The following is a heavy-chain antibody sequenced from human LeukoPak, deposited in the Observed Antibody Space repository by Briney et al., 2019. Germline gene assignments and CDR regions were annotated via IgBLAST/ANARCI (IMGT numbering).Heavy chain of an antibody. J-gene: IGHJ4*02. D-gene: IGHD5-24*01. CDR3: ERALRWLQPPFDY. CDR2: ITSGCSHI. CDR1: GFTFSSYN. V-gene: IGHV3-21*01. Sequence: GGSLRLSCAASGFTFSSYNMNWVRQTPGQGLEWVSSITSGCSHIYYADTVNGRCTISRDNSKNTLYLQMNSLRAEDTAVYYCERALRWLQPPFDYWGQGTLVTVSS.